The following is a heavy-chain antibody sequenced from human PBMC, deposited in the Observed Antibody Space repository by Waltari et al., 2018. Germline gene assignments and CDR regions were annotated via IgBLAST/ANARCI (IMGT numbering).Heavy chain of an antibody. D-gene: IGHD5-12*01. V-gene: IGHV7-4-1*02. CDR1: GYTFTSYA. CDR2: INTNTGNP. CDR3: AGVPPMIVATTRGAFDI. J-gene: IGHJ3*02. Sequence: QVQLVQSGSELKKPGASVKVSCKASGYTFTSYAMNWVRQAPGQGLEWMGWINTNTGNPTYAQGFTGRFVFSLDTSVSTAYLQISSLKAEDTAVYYCAGVPPMIVATTRGAFDIWGQGTMVTVSS.